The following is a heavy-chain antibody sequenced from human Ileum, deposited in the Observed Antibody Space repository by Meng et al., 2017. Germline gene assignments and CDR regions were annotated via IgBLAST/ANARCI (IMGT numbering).Heavy chain of an antibody. CDR2: ISHSGST. V-gene: IGHV4-4*02. J-gene: IGHJ4*02. Sequence: SETLSLTCAVSSGSITSDTYWSWVRLPPGKGLEWIGQISHSGSTFYNPSLKGRVTMSVDKSKSQFSLMLTSVTAADTAVYYCARHGGYYQGFWGQGTLVTVSS. CDR3: ARHGGYYQGF. CDR1: SGSITSDTY. D-gene: IGHD4-23*01.